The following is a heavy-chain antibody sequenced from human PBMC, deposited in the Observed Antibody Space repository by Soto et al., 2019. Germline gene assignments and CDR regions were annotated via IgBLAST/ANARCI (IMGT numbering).Heavy chain of an antibody. CDR1: GGTFSSYA. J-gene: IGHJ6*02. Sequence: SVKVSCKASGGTFSSYAISWVRQAPGQGLEWMGGIIPIFGTANYAQKFQGRVTITADKSTSTAYMEPSSLRSEDTAVYYCARDRLAGKQWLDYYYYGMDVWGQGTTVTVS. CDR2: IIPIFGTA. V-gene: IGHV1-69*06. D-gene: IGHD6-19*01. CDR3: ARDRLAGKQWLDYYYYGMDV.